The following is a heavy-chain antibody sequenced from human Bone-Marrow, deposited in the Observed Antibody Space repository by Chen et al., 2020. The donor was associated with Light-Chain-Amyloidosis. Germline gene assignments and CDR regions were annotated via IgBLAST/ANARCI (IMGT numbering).Heavy chain of an antibody. Sequence: EVQLEQSGPEVIKPGESLKTSCKGSGYTFPNYWIGWVRQMPGKGLEWMGVIYPDDSDARYSPSFEGQVTISADKSITTAYLQWRSLKASDTAMYYCARRRDGYNFDYWGQGTLVTVSS. CDR2: IYPDDSDA. CDR3: ARRRDGYNFDY. CDR1: GYTFPNYW. J-gene: IGHJ4*02. V-gene: IGHV5-51*01. D-gene: IGHD5-12*01.